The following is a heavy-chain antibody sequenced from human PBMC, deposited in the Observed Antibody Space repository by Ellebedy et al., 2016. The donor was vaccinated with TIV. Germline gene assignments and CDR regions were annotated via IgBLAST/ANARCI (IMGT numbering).Heavy chain of an antibody. D-gene: IGHD6-19*01. CDR2: IRSTSSDK. CDR3: ARDIAQWAYYYYGMDV. V-gene: IGHV3-21*01. CDR1: GFTFSNYN. Sequence: PGGSLRLSCVASGFTFSNYNMNWVRQPPGKGLEWVSSIRSTSSDKYYAESVKGRFTISRDNSENTLYLQMNSLRAEDTAVYYCARDIAQWAYYYYGMDVWGQGTTVTVSS. J-gene: IGHJ6*02.